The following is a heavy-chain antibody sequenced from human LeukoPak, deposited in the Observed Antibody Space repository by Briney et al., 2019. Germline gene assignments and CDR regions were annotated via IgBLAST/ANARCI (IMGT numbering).Heavy chain of an antibody. J-gene: IGHJ3*02. CDR2: ISYDGSNK. CDR3: EAAALGDAFDI. Sequence: GGSLRLSCAASGFTFSTYTMHWVRQAPGKGLEWVAVISYDGSNKYYADSVKGRFTISRDNSKNTLYLQMNSLRAEDTAVYYCEAAALGDAFDIWGQGTMVTVSS. V-gene: IGHV3-30-3*01. CDR1: GFTFSTYT. D-gene: IGHD6-13*01.